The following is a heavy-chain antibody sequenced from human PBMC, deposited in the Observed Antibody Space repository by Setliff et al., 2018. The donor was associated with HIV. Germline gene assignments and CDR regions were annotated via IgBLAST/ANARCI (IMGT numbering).Heavy chain of an antibody. D-gene: IGHD6-25*01. CDR2: IYWDDEK. Sequence: GSGPTLVNPTQTLTLTCTFSGFSLTASGVGVGWVRQPPGKALEWLGIIYWDDEKRYNPSLQSRLSITKDTSRRQVVLRMTNVDPVDSGTYFCVHRTRPPSGLASAYFFDSWGQGTLVTVSS. J-gene: IGHJ4*02. CDR1: GFSLTASGVG. CDR3: VHRTRPPSGLASAYFFDS. V-gene: IGHV2-5*02.